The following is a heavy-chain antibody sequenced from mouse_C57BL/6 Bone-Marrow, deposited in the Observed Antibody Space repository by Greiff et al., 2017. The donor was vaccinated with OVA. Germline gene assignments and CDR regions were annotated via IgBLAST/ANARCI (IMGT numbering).Heavy chain of an antibody. D-gene: IGHD1-1*01. Sequence: EVQLQESGPVLVKPGASVKMSCKASGYTFTDYYMNWVKQSHGKSLEWIGVINPYNGVTSYNQKFKGKATLTVDKSSSTAYMELNSLTSEDSAVYYCARSDYGSRGWGQGTTLTVSS. CDR2: INPYNGVT. CDR1: GYTFTDYY. CDR3: ARSDYGSRG. V-gene: IGHV1-19*01. J-gene: IGHJ2*01.